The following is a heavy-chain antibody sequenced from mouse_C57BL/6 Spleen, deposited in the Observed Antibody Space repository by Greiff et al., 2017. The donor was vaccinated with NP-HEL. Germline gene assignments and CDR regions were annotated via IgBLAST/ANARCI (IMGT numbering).Heavy chain of an antibody. J-gene: IGHJ4*01. CDR1: GYTFTDYY. CDR3: ARDGSSYEAMDY. Sequence: EVQLQQSGPELVKPGASVKISCKASGYTFTDYYMNWVKQSHGKSLEWIGDINPNNGGTSYNQKFKGKATLTVDKSSSTAYMELRSLTSEDSAVYYCARDGSSYEAMDYWGQGTSVTVSS. D-gene: IGHD1-1*01. V-gene: IGHV1-26*01. CDR2: INPNNGGT.